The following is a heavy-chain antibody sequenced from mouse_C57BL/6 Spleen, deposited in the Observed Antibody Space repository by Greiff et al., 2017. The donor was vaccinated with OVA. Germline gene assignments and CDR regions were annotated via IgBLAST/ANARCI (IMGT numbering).Heavy chain of an antibody. Sequence: EVQLQQSGPELVKPGASVKISCKASGYTFTDYYMNWVKQSHGKSLEWIGDINPNNGGTSYNQKFKGKATLTVDKSSSTAYMQLSSLTSEDSAVYYCALITTVVEDYWGQGTTLTVSS. CDR1: GYTFTDYY. V-gene: IGHV1-26*01. CDR2: INPNNGGT. D-gene: IGHD1-1*01. CDR3: ALITTVVEDY. J-gene: IGHJ2*01.